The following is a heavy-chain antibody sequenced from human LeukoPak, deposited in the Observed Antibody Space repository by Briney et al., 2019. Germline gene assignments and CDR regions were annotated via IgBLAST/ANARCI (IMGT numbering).Heavy chain of an antibody. CDR2: INPNSGGT. Sequence: ASVKVSCKASGYTFTGYYMHWVRQAPGQGLEWMGWINPNSGGTNYAQKFQGRVTMTRDTSINTAYMELSRLRSDDTAVYYCARELDYYDSSGYPHYWGQGTLVTVSS. V-gene: IGHV1-2*02. J-gene: IGHJ4*02. CDR1: GYTFTGYY. D-gene: IGHD3-22*01. CDR3: ARELDYYDSSGYPHY.